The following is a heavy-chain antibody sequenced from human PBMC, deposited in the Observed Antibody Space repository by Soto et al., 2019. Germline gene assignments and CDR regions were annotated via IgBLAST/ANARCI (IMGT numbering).Heavy chain of an antibody. CDR1: GGTFSSYA. CDR2: IIPIFGTA. D-gene: IGHD3-22*01. Sequence: GASVKVSCKASGGTFSSYAISWVRQAPGQGLEWMGGIIPIFGTANYAQKFQGRVTITADESTSTAYMELSSLRSEDTAVYYCAGDQGDSSGYYLYYFDPWGQGTQVTVSS. CDR3: AGDQGDSSGYYLYYFDP. V-gene: IGHV1-69*13. J-gene: IGHJ4*02.